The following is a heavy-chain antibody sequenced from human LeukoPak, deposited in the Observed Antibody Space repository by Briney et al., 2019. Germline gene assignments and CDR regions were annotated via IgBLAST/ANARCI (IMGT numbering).Heavy chain of an antibody. V-gene: IGHV1-18*01. Sequence: GASVKVSCKASGYTFTSYGISWVRQAPGQGLEWMGWISAYNGNTNYAQKLQGRVTMTRDTSTSTVYMELSSLRSEDTAVYYCARDDSIAAAGYYFDYWGQGTLVTVSS. J-gene: IGHJ4*02. CDR2: ISAYNGNT. CDR3: ARDDSIAAAGYYFDY. CDR1: GYTFTSYG. D-gene: IGHD6-13*01.